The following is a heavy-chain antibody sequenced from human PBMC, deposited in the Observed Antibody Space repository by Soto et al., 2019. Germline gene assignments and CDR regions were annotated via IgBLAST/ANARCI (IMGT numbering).Heavy chain of an antibody. Sequence: PSETLSLTCAVSGDSISSDKWWSWVRQPPGKGLEWIGEIHHSGNSNYNPSLKSRVIISVDKSKNQFSLKLSSVTDADTAVYYCAREPLTWGQGTLVTVSS. CDR2: IHHSGNS. J-gene: IGHJ4*02. CDR3: AREPLT. V-gene: IGHV4-4*02. CDR1: GDSISSDKW.